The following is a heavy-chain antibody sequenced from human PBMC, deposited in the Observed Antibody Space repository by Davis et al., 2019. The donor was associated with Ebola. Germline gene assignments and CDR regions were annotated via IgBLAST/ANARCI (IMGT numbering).Heavy chain of an antibody. V-gene: IGHV3-21*01. J-gene: IGHJ4*02. CDR2: ISSSSSYI. CDR3: ARDISYRSGWFDY. D-gene: IGHD6-19*01. Sequence: GESLKISCAASGFTFSSYSMNWVRQAPGKGLEWVSSISSSSSYIYYADSVKGRFTISRDNSKNTVFLQMNSLRAEDTAVYYCARDISYRSGWFDYWGQGTLVTVSS. CDR1: GFTFSSYS.